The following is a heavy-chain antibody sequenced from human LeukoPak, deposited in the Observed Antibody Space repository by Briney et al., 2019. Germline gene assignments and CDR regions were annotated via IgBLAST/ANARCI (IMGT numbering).Heavy chain of an antibody. CDR3: ARERPPGDSSNWFLEGYFDI. CDR1: GGTFSSYA. J-gene: IGHJ4*02. Sequence: SVKVSCKASGGTFSSYAITWVRQAPGQGLGWMGRIIPIFGTANYAQKFQGRVTITTDESTSTAYMELSTLRSDDTAVYYCARERPPGDSSNWFLEGYFDIWGQGTLVTVSS. V-gene: IGHV1-69*05. CDR2: IIPIFGTA. D-gene: IGHD6-13*01.